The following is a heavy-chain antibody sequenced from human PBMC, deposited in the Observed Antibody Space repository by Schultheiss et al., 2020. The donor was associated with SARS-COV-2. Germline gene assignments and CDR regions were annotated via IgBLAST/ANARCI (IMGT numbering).Heavy chain of an antibody. J-gene: IGHJ6*03. Sequence: GGSLRLSCAASGFTFSNAWMSWVRQAPGKGLEWVGRIKSKTDGGTTDYAAPVKGRFTISRDDSKNTLYLQMNSLKTEDTAVYYCTTGTRLGYCSSTSCYNYYYMDVWGKGTTVTVSS. CDR3: TTGTRLGYCSSTSCYNYYYMDV. CDR2: IKSKTDGGTT. D-gene: IGHD2-2*01. V-gene: IGHV3-15*01. CDR1: GFTFSNAW.